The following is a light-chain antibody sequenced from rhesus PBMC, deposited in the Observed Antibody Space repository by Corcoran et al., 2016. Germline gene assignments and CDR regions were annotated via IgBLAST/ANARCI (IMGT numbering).Light chain of an antibody. CDR1: KGISDY. V-gene: IGKV1-36*02. CDR3: LQGYRTPLT. J-gene: IGKJ4*01. Sequence: DIQMTQSPSSLSASVGDRVTITCRASKGISDYLSWYQQKPGKAPKRLIYAASSLESGVPSRFSGRGSGTDFTLTISSLQPEDFAAYYCLQGYRTPLTFGGGTKVEIK. CDR2: AAS.